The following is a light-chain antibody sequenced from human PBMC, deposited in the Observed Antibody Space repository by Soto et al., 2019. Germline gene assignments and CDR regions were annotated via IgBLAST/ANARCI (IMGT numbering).Light chain of an antibody. J-gene: IGKJ4*01. V-gene: IGKV4-1*01. CDR3: QQYYGAPLT. CDR2: WVS. Sequence: DIVMTQSPDSLAVSLGERAAINCKSRQSLLSSADNKNYLAWYQQRSGQPPKLLISWVSTRQFGVPDRFIGSGSGTDFTLTISSLQAEDVAVYYCQQYYGAPLTFGGGTKVEIK. CDR1: QSLLSSADNKNY.